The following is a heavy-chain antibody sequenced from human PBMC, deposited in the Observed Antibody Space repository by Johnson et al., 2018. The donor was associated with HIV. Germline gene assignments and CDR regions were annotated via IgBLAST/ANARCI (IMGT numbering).Heavy chain of an antibody. CDR2: IYSDGSDT. V-gene: IGHV3-74*03. CDR1: GFIFRNYW. CDR3: ARDIGSGSYYDDGPFDI. Sequence: EVQLMESGGGLVQPGGSLRLSCAASGFIFRNYWMHWVRQAPGKGLVWVARIYSDGSDTAYADYVKGRFTISRDNAKNTLYLQMNSLRAEDTAVYYCARDIGSGSYYDDGPFDIWGQGTMVTVSS. D-gene: IGHD1-26*01. J-gene: IGHJ3*02.